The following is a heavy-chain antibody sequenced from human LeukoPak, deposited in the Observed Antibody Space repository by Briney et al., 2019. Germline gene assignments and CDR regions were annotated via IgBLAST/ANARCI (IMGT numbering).Heavy chain of an antibody. CDR2: IYYSGST. Sequence: SETLSLTCTVSGGSISSYYWSWIRQPPGKGLEWIGYIYYSGSTNYNPSLKSRVTISVDTSKNQFSLKLSSVTAADTAVYYCARERYYYYGMDVWGQGTTVTVSS. CDR1: GGSISSYY. V-gene: IGHV4-59*01. J-gene: IGHJ6*02. CDR3: ARERYYYYGMDV.